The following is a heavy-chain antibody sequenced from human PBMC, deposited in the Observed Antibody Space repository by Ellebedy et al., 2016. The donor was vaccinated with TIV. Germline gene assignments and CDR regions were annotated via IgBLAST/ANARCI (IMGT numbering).Heavy chain of an antibody. CDR3: ARVRGVISGDYYYGMDV. V-gene: IGHV1-69*13. J-gene: IGHJ6*02. D-gene: IGHD3-10*01. CDR2: IIPSFGTA. Sequence: SVKVSCXASGGTFSSYAISWVRQPPGQGLEWMGGIIPSFGTANYAQKFQGRVTITADESTRTAYMELSSLRSEDTAVYYCARVRGVISGDYYYGMDVWGQGTTVTVSS. CDR1: GGTFSSYA.